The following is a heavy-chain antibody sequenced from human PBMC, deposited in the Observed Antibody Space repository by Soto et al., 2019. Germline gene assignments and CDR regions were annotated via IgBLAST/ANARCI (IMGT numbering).Heavy chain of an antibody. CDR1: GFTFSSYS. J-gene: IGHJ3*02. CDR3: AIRYRDHAFDI. CDR2: ISYSSSAI. V-gene: IGHV3-48*01. D-gene: IGHD2-15*01. Sequence: EVQLVESGGGLVQPGGSLRLSCAASGFTFSSYSMNWVRQAPGKGLEWVSYISYSSSAIYYADSVKGRLTISRDNAKNSLFLQMNSLRAEDTAVYYCAIRYRDHAFDIWGQGTMVTVSS.